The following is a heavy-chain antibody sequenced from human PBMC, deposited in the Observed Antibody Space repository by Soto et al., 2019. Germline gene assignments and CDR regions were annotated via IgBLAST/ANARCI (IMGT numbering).Heavy chain of an antibody. CDR1: GGSISSYY. J-gene: IGHJ6*03. CDR3: ARLRNRYYYMDV. V-gene: IGHV4-59*08. CDR2: IYYSGST. Sequence: SETLSLTCTVSGGSISSYYWSWIRQPPGKGLEWIGYIYYSGSTNYNPSLKSRVTISVDTSKNQFSLKLSSVTAADTAVYYCARLRNRYYYMDVWGKGTTVTVSS. D-gene: IGHD1-1*01.